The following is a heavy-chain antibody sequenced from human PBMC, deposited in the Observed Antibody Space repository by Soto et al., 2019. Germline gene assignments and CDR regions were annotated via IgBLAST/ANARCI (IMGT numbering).Heavy chain of an antibody. CDR3: AKDEVGAIYYYYYGMDV. V-gene: IGHV4-30-2*01. D-gene: IGHD1-26*01. J-gene: IGHJ6*02. CDR2: IYHSGST. Sequence: SLTMSVTCGVSGGSIGSGGYCRSWIRQPPGKGLEWIGYIYHSGSTYYNPSLKSRVTISVDRSKNQFSLKLSSVTAADTAVYYCAKDEVGAIYYYYYGMDVWGQGTTVTVSS. CDR1: GGSIGSGGYC.